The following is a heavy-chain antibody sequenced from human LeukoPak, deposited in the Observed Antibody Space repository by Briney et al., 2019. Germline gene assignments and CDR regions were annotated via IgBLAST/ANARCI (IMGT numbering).Heavy chain of an antibody. CDR2: ISYDGSNK. J-gene: IGHJ6*03. V-gene: IGHV3-30*04. CDR3: ARDPQVTGYSIIYYYYYYMDV. Sequence: PGGSLRLSCAASGFTFSSYAMHWVRQAPGKGLEWVAVISYDGSNKYYADSVKGRFTISRDNAKNSLYLQMNSLRAEDTAVYYCARDPQVTGYSIIYYYYYYMDVWGKGTTVTISS. D-gene: IGHD6-13*01. CDR1: GFTFSSYA.